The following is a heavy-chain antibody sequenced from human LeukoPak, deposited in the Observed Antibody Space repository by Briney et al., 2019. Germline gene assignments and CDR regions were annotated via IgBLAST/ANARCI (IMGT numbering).Heavy chain of an antibody. Sequence: PGASVKVSCKASGYTFTGYYMHWVRQAPGQGLEWMGRINPNSGGTNYAQKFQGRVTMTRDTSISTAYMELSRLRSDDTAVYYCARSSVIRAPNWFDPRGQGTLVTVSS. V-gene: IGHV1-2*06. CDR3: ARSSVIRAPNWFDP. D-gene: IGHD2-21*01. J-gene: IGHJ5*02. CDR2: INPNSGGT. CDR1: GYTFTGYY.